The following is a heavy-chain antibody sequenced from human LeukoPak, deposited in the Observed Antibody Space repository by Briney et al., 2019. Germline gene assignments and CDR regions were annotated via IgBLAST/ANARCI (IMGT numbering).Heavy chain of an antibody. CDR1: GFTFSSDS. V-gene: IGHV3-23*01. J-gene: IGHJ4*02. CDR3: AKDSFSTR. D-gene: IGHD2-2*01. CDR2: ISGSGGST. Sequence: GGSLRLSCAASGFTFSSDSMTWVRQAPGKGLEWVSTISGSGGSTCYADSVKGRFTISRDNSKNTLYLHMNSLSAEDTAIYYCAKDSFSTRWGQGTLVTVSS.